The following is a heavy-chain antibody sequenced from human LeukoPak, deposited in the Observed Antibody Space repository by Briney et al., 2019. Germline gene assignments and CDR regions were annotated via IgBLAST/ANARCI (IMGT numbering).Heavy chain of an antibody. J-gene: IGHJ4*02. V-gene: IGHV3-33*01. CDR1: GFNFKNYG. Sequence: GGSLRLSCAASGFNFKNYGMNWVRQAPGKGPEWVAVIWYDGNTKDYADSVKGRFSIARDNSNDKVFLQMNSLRTEDTAVYYCARDGSGYHSYCDHWGQGTLVTVSS. CDR3: ARDGSGYHSYCDH. CDR2: IWYDGNTK. D-gene: IGHD5-12*01.